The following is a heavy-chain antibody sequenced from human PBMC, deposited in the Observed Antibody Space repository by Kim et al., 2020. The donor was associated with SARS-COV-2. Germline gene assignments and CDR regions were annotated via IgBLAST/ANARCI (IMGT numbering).Heavy chain of an antibody. CDR1: GFTFDDYA. D-gene: IGHD5-12*01. J-gene: IGHJ4*02. CDR2: ISWNSGSI. Sequence: GGSLRLSCAASGFTFDDYAMHWVRQAPGKGLEWVSGISWNSGSIGYADSVKGRFTISRDNAKNSLYLQMNSLRAEDTALYYCAKVARGYSGYDGGVFDYWGQGTLVTVSS. V-gene: IGHV3-9*01. CDR3: AKVARGYSGYDGGVFDY.